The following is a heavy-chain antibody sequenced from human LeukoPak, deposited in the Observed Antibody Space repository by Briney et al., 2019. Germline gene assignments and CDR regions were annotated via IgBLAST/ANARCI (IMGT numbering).Heavy chain of an antibody. CDR2: VDQDGSEK. Sequence: GALRLSCAASGFIFNSYWMNWLRQAPGKGLEWVANVDQDGSEKYYVGSVKGRFTISRDNAKNSLYLQMNSLRVEDTAVYYCARGWASSRRKAFDIRGQGTMVTVSS. D-gene: IGHD3-16*01. J-gene: IGHJ3*02. CDR3: ARGWASSRRKAFDI. V-gene: IGHV3-7*03. CDR1: GFIFNSYW.